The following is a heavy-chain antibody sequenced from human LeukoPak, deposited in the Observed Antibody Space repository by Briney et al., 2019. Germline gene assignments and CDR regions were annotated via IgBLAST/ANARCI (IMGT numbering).Heavy chain of an antibody. V-gene: IGHV3-7*01. CDR1: GFTFTTYW. CDR3: ARDRRDGYNLLDY. Sequence: PGESLRLSCAASGFTFTTYWMTWVRQAPGKGLEWVANINQDGTEKYYVDSVKGRFTISRDNAKNSLYLQMNSLRAEDTAVYYFARDRRDGYNLLDYWGQGTLVTVSS. J-gene: IGHJ4*02. D-gene: IGHD5-24*01. CDR2: INQDGTEK.